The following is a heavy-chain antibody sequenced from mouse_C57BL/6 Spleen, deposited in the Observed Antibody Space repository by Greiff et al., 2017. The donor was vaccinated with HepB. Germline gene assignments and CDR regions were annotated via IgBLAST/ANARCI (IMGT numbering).Heavy chain of an antibody. Sequence: VQLQQPGAELVMPGASVKLSCKASGYTFTSYWMHWVKQRPGQGLEWIGEIDPSDSYTNYNQKFKGKSTLTVDKSSSTAYMQLSSLTSEDSAVYYCARGGSSLYYYAMDYWGQGTSVTVSS. J-gene: IGHJ4*01. V-gene: IGHV1-69*01. CDR3: ARGGSSLYYYAMDY. CDR2: IDPSDSYT. D-gene: IGHD6-1*01. CDR1: GYTFTSYW.